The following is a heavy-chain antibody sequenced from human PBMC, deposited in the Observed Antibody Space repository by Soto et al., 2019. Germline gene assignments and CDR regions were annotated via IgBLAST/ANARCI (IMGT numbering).Heavy chain of an antibody. D-gene: IGHD1-1*01. V-gene: IGHV1-69*13. Sequence: ASVRVSYRASGGTCRSCAMRWVRQAPGQGLEWMGGIIPIFGTANYAQKFQGRVTITADESTSTAYMELSSLRSEDTAVYYCARVSDRYNWNEYYYYYYGMDVWGQGTTVTVSS. CDR3: ARVSDRYNWNEYYYYYYGMDV. J-gene: IGHJ6*02. CDR1: GGTCRSCA. CDR2: IIPIFGTA.